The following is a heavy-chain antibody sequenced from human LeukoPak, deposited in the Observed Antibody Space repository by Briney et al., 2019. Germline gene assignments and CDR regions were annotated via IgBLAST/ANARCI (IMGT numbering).Heavy chain of an antibody. Sequence: SETLSLTCAVYGGSFSGYYWSWIRQPPGKGLEWIGEINHSGSTNYNPSLESRVTISVDTSKNQFSLKLSSVTAADTAVYYCAREVFRWRITMVRGVSPSFDIWGQGTMVTVSS. J-gene: IGHJ3*02. CDR3: AREVFRWRITMVRGVSPSFDI. V-gene: IGHV4-34*01. D-gene: IGHD3-10*01. CDR2: INHSGST. CDR1: GGSFSGYY.